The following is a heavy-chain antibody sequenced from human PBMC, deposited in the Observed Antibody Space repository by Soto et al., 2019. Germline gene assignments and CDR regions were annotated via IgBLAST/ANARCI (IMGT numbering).Heavy chain of an antibody. CDR1: GYTFTSYG. V-gene: IGHV1-18*01. J-gene: IGHJ4*02. Sequence: ASGKVSCKASGYTFTSYGISWVRQAPGQGLEWMGWISAYNGNTNYAQKLQGRVTMTTDTSTSTAYMELRSLRSDDTAVYYCARVIYPSPVHDSGSYFDYWGQGTLVTVSS. D-gene: IGHD1-26*01. CDR2: ISAYNGNT. CDR3: ARVIYPSPVHDSGSYFDY.